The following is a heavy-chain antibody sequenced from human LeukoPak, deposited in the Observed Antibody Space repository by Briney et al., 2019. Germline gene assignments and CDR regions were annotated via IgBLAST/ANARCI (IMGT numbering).Heavy chain of an antibody. CDR1: GFTFSSYG. D-gene: IGHD4-17*01. J-gene: IGHJ4*02. V-gene: IGHV3-30*02. Sequence: GGSLRLSCAASGFTFSSYGMHWVRQAPGKGLEWVAFIRYDGSNKYYADSVKGRFTISRDNSKNTLYLQMNSLRAEDTAVYYCAKGVYGDSPYFDYWGQGTLVTVSS. CDR3: AKGVYGDSPYFDY. CDR2: IRYDGSNK.